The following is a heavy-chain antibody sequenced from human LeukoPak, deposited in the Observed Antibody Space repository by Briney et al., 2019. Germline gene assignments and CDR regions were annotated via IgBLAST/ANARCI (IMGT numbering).Heavy chain of an antibody. V-gene: IGHV4-34*01. CDR2: INRSGRT. D-gene: IGHD3-22*01. CDR1: GGFFSGYY. Sequence: PSETLSLTCAVYGGFFSGYYWSWIRQPPGKGLEWIGEINRSGRTNYNPSLKSRVTMSVDTSKNQFSLQLSSVTAADTAVYYCARAGDSGGYSDYWGQGTLVTVSS. CDR3: ARAGDSGGYSDY. J-gene: IGHJ4*02.